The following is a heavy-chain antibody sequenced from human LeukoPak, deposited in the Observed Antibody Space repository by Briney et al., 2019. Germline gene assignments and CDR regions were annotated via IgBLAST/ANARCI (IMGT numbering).Heavy chain of an antibody. CDR1: GYTFIGYY. Sequence: ASVKVSCKASGYTFIGYYMHWVRLAPGQGLEWMGWINPNTGGTNYAQKFQGRVTMTRDTSISTAYMELSRLRSDDTAVYYCARAIIMVRGVDYWGQGTLVTVSS. V-gene: IGHV1-2*02. CDR2: INPNTGGT. CDR3: ARAIIMVRGVDY. J-gene: IGHJ4*02. D-gene: IGHD3-10*01.